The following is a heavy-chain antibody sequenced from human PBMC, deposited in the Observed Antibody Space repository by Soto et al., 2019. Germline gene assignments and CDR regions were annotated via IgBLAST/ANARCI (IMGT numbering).Heavy chain of an antibody. Sequence: GGSLRLSCAASGFTFSNYAMSWVRQAPGKGLEWVSGFSASDGTTHYADSVKGRFTISRDNSKNTLYLQMNSLRAEDTAVYYCAKEGGVNEPGSDIDVVEIVASVGEYFLDYWGQGTLVTVSS. J-gene: IGHJ4*02. V-gene: IGHV3-23*01. D-gene: IGHD5-12*01. CDR2: FSASDGTT. CDR1: GFTFSNYA. CDR3: AKEGGVNEPGSDIDVVEIVASVGEYFLDY.